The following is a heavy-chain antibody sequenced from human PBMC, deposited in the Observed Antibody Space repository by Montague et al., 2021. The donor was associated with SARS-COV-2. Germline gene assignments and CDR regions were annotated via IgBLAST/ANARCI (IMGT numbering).Heavy chain of an antibody. CDR2: IYYSGST. CDR3: ARDQGRWLQPGVYFDY. V-gene: IGHV4-59*01. J-gene: IGHJ4*02. CDR1: GGSISSYY. D-gene: IGHD5-24*01. Sequence: SETLSLTCTVSGGSISSYYWSWIRQPPGKGLEWIGYIYYSGSTNYNPSLKSRVTISVGTSKNQFSLKLSSVTAADTAVYYCARDQGRWLQPGVYFDYWGQGTLVTVSS.